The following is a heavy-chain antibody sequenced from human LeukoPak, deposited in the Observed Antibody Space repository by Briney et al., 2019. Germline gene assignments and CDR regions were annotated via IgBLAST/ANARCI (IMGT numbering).Heavy chain of an antibody. CDR2: ISSSGSTI. CDR1: GFTFSSYE. J-gene: IGHJ4*02. Sequence: PGGSLRLSCVVSGFTFSSYEMNWVRQAPGKGLEWVSYISSSGSTIKYADSVKGRFTTSRDNAKNSLYLQMNSLRAEDTAVYYCARVSVAIDYWGQGTLVTVSS. D-gene: IGHD2-15*01. CDR3: ARVSVAIDY. V-gene: IGHV3-48*03.